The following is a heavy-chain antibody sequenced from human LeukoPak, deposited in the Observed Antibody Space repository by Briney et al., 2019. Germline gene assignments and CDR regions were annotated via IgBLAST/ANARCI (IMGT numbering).Heavy chain of an antibody. V-gene: IGHV2-5*02. Sequence: SGPTLVNPTQTLTLTCTFSGFSLSTGGVGVTWIRQPPGKALEWLALIYWDDDKRYSPSLKSRLTITKDTSKNQVVLTMTNMDPVDTATYYCAKQMTTVTTHYFYGMDVWGQGTTVTVSS. D-gene: IGHD4-17*01. CDR1: GFSLSTGGVG. CDR2: IYWDDDK. J-gene: IGHJ6*02. CDR3: AKQMTTVTTHYFYGMDV.